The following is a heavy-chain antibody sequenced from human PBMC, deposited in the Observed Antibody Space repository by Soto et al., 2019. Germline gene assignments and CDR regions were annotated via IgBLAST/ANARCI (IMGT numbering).Heavy chain of an antibody. CDR1: GFTFSSYA. Sequence: PGGPLRLSCAASGFTFSSYAMSWVRQAPGKGLEWVSAISGSGGSTYYADSVKGRFTISRDNSKNTLYLQMNSLRAEDTAVYYCAKTPRYFDWLLYGDYFDYWGQGTLVTVSS. D-gene: IGHD3-9*01. J-gene: IGHJ4*02. CDR2: ISGSGGST. CDR3: AKTPRYFDWLLYGDYFDY. V-gene: IGHV3-23*01.